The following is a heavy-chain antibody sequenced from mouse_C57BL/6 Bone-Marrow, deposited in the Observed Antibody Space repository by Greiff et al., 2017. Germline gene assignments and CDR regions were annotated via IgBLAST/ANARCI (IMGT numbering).Heavy chain of an antibody. CDR2: INPNNGGT. CDR3: ARLCVRFAY. CDR1: GYTFTDYY. J-gene: IGHJ3*01. Sequence: VQLQQSGPELVKPGASVKISCKASGYTFTDYYMNWVKQSHGKSLEWIGDINPNNGGTSYNQKFKGKATLTVDKSSSTAYMELRSLTSEDSAVYYCARLCVRFAYWGQGTLVTVSA. V-gene: IGHV1-26*01.